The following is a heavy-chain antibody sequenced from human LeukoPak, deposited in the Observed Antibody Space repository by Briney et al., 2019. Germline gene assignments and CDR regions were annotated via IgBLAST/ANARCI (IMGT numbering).Heavy chain of an antibody. CDR3: VREEVSNWYFDN. CDR1: DFFLSTSEMC. Sequence: SGPTLADATNNPTPTCSNSDFFLSTSEMCVSWIRQPPGKALEWLARIDWDDDKYYSTSLKTRLTIAKETSKNQMVLTMTNVATVNNAAYYTVREEVSNWYFDNWGQGTLVTVSS. D-gene: IGHD6-13*01. CDR2: IDWDDDK. J-gene: IGHJ4*02. V-gene: IGHV2-70*11.